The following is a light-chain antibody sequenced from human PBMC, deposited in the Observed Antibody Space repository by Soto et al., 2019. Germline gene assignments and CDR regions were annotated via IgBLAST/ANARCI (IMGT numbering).Light chain of an antibody. CDR3: TSYAHSNILL. V-gene: IGLV2-8*01. CDR1: SSDVGGYNY. CDR2: EVS. Sequence: QSALTQPPSASGSPGQSVTISCTGTSSDVGGYNYVSWYQQHPGKAPKVMIYEVSKRPSGVPDRFSGSKSGNTASLTVSGLQAEDEAEYFCTSYAHSNILLIGGGTKLTVL. J-gene: IGLJ2*01.